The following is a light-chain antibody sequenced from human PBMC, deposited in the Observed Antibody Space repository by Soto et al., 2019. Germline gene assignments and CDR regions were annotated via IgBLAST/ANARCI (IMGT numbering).Light chain of an antibody. CDR1: SSDIGNNY. V-gene: IGLV1-51*01. J-gene: IGLJ2*01. CDR3: ATWDGSLTGEV. Sequence: QSVLTQPPSVSAAPGQKVTISCSGSSSDIGNNYVSWYQQLPGTAPKLLIYDNNKRPSGIPDRFSGSKSGTSGTLDITGLQTGDEAEYYCATWDGSLTGEVFGGGTKLTVL. CDR2: DNN.